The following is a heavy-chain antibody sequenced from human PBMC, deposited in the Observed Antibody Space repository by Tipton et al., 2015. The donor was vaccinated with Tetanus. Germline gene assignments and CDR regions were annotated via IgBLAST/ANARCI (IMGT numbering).Heavy chain of an antibody. CDR1: GFTFSSYW. CDR3: ARDPRFYDSRGYYYYYYGMDV. Sequence: SLRLSCAASGFTFSSYWMSWVRQAPGKGLEWVANIKQDGSEKYYVDSVKGRFTISRDNANNSLYLQMNSLRAEDTAVYYCARDPRFYDSRGYYYYYYGMDVWGQGTPVTVSS. J-gene: IGHJ6*02. D-gene: IGHD3-22*01. V-gene: IGHV3-7*01. CDR2: IKQDGSEK.